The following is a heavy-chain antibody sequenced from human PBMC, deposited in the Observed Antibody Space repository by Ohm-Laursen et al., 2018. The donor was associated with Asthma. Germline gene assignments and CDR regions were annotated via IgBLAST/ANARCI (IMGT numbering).Heavy chain of an antibody. CDR2: ISSSGSSI. Sequence: SLRLSCTASGFSFSSYSMNWVRQAPGKGLEWVSFISSSGSSIYYADSVKGRFTLSRDNANDLVYLQMHDLRAEDTALYYCARIGPEWELPGREYSVHHWGQGTLVTVSS. D-gene: IGHD1-26*01. CDR1: GFSFSSYS. J-gene: IGHJ1*01. CDR3: ARIGPEWELPGREYSVHH. V-gene: IGHV3-21*01.